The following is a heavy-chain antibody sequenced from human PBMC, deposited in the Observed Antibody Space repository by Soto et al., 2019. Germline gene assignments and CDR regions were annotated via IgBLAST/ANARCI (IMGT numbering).Heavy chain of an antibody. V-gene: IGHV3-23*01. CDR2: ISGSGGST. Sequence: GSLRLSCAASGFTFISYAIICFRQSPGKGLEWVSAISGSGGSTYYADSVKGRFTISRDNSKNTLYLQMNSLRAEDTAVYYCAKDGPREMATIPLDYWGQGTLVTVS. D-gene: IGHD5-12*01. CDR3: AKDGPREMATIPLDY. J-gene: IGHJ4*02. CDR1: GFTFISYA.